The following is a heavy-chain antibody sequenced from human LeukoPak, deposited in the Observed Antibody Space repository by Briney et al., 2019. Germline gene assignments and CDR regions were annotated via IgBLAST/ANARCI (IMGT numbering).Heavy chain of an antibody. D-gene: IGHD4-17*01. J-gene: IGHJ4*02. CDR2: ISNNGRTI. Sequence: PGGSLRLSCAASGFTFSSYEMNWVRQAPGKGLEWVSYISNNGRTIYYADSVKGRFPISRDNAQNSLYLQMNSLRGEDTALYYCARDRGVYGVDYWGQGTLVTVSS. V-gene: IGHV3-48*03. CDR3: ARDRGVYGVDY. CDR1: GFTFSSYE.